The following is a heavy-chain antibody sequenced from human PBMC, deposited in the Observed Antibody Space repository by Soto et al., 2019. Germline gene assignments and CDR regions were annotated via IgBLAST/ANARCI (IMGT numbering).Heavy chain of an antibody. J-gene: IGHJ4*02. D-gene: IGHD1-26*01. CDR1: ASIFKGHG. CDR3: ARDGVGATTFFGFLDY. Sequence: QVQLVESGGGVVQPGGSLRLSCAASASIFKGHGMHWVRQAPGKGLEWVAIIRYDGSDAHYGDSVKGRFTISRDNSKNMLYLQMNSLRAEDTAVYYCARDGVGATTFFGFLDYWGQGTLVTVSS. CDR2: IRYDGSDA. V-gene: IGHV3-33*08.